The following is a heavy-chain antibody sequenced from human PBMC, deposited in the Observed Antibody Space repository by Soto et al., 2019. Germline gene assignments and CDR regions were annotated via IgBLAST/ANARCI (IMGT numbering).Heavy chain of an antibody. CDR1: GFSLSTSGVG. CDR3: AHHQESGQFLFFDY. V-gene: IGHV2-5*02. CDR2: IYWDDDK. J-gene: IGHJ4*02. D-gene: IGHD3-10*01. Sequence: SGPTLVKPTQTLTLTCTFSGFSLSTSGVGVGWIRQPPGKALEWLALIYWDDDKRYSPSLKSRLTITKDTSKNQVVLTMTNMDPVDTATYYCAHHQESGQFLFFDYWGQGTLVTVSS.